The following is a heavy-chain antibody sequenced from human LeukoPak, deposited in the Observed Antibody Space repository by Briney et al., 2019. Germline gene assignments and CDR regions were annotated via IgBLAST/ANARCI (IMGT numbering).Heavy chain of an antibody. CDR3: ARERYSSSWHEGNWFDP. Sequence: PGGSLRLSCAASGFTFSDYYMSWIRQAPGKGLEGVSYIKSRGSTIYYADSVKGRFTISRDNAKNSLCLQRNSLRAKDTAVYYCARERYSSSWHEGNWFDPWGQGTLVTVSS. V-gene: IGHV3-11*01. D-gene: IGHD6-13*01. J-gene: IGHJ5*02. CDR2: IKSRGSTI. CDR1: GFTFSDYY.